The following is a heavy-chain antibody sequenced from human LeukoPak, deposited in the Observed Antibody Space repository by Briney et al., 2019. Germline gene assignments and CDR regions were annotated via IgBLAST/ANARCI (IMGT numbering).Heavy chain of an antibody. CDR2: ISGSGGST. J-gene: IGHJ4*02. D-gene: IGHD3-16*01. CDR3: AKVGYDYIWGSYDY. CDR1: GFTVSSNY. Sequence: GGSLRLSCAASGFTVSSNYMSWVRQAPGKGLEWVSGISGSGGSTYYADSLQGRFTISRDNPKNTLYLQVNSLRAEDTAVYYCAKVGYDYIWGSYDYWGQGTLVTVSS. V-gene: IGHV3-23*01.